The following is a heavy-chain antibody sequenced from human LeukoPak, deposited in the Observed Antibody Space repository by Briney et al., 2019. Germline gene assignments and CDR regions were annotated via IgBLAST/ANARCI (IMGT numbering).Heavy chain of an antibody. V-gene: IGHV3-33*01. CDR2: IWYDGSNK. D-gene: IGHD3-22*01. CDR3: AGKYYYDSSGLY. Sequence: GGSLRLSCAASGFTFSSYGMHWVRQAPGKGLEWVAVIWYDGSNKYYADSVKGRFTISRDNSKNTLYLQMNSLRAEDTAVYYCAGKYYYDSSGLYWGQGTLVTVSS. CDR1: GFTFSSYG. J-gene: IGHJ4*02.